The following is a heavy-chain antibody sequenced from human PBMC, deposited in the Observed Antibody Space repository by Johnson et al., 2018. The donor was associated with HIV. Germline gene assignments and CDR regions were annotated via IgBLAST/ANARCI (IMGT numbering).Heavy chain of an antibody. V-gene: IGHV3-30*02. D-gene: IGHD1-26*01. CDR1: GFTFSSYG. J-gene: IGHJ3*02. CDR3: AKDLRRWELLRNAFDI. Sequence: QMLLVESGGGVVQPGRSLRLSCAASGFTFSSYGMHWVRQAPGKGLEWVAFMRYDGSNKYYTDSVKGRFTISRDNSKNTLYLQMNSLRAEDTAVYYCAKDLRRWELLRNAFDIWGQGTMVTVSS. CDR2: MRYDGSNK.